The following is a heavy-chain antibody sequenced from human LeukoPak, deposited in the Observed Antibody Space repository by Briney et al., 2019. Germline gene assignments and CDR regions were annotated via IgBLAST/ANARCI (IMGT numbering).Heavy chain of an antibody. Sequence: TTGGSLRLSCAASGFSFSSYSMNWVRQAPGKGLEWVSSISSSSSYIYYADSVKGRFTISRDNAKNSLYLQMNSLRAEDTAVYYCAKDTPAINWTPLGYWGQGTLVTVSS. D-gene: IGHD1-1*01. CDR1: GFSFSSYS. J-gene: IGHJ4*02. CDR3: AKDTPAINWTPLGY. CDR2: ISSSSSYI. V-gene: IGHV3-21*04.